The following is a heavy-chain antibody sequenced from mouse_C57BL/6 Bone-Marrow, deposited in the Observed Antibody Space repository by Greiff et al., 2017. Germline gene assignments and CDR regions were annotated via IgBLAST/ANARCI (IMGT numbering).Heavy chain of an antibody. CDR1: GYTFTDYN. V-gene: IGHV1-18*01. CDR2: IYPDNGGT. Sequence: VQLQQSGPELVKPGASVKISCKASGYTFTDYNMDWVKQSHGQSLAWIGDIYPDNGGTIYNQKFTGKATLTVDKSSRTAYMELRSLTSEDSAVYDSARGASCVGLLEYWGQGTTLTVSS. D-gene: IGHD3-3*01. J-gene: IGHJ2*01. CDR3: ARGASCVGLLEY.